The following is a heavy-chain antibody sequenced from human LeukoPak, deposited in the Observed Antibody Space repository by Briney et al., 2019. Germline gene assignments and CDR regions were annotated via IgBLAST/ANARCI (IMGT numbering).Heavy chain of an antibody. J-gene: IGHJ4*02. Sequence: SETLSLTCTVSGGSISSYYWSWIRQPPGKELEWIGYIYYSGSTNYNPSLESRVTISVDTSKNQFSLRLSSVTAADTAVYYCARQGAYDSSGYSTLPFDYWGQGTLVTVSS. CDR3: ARQGAYDSSGYSTLPFDY. D-gene: IGHD3-22*01. CDR2: IYYSGST. V-gene: IGHV4-59*08. CDR1: GGSISSYY.